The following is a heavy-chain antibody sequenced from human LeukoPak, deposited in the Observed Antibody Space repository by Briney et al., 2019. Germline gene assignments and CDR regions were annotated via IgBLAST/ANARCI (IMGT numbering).Heavy chain of an antibody. D-gene: IGHD2-15*01. V-gene: IGHV4-34*01. CDR3: ASGGWYRGY. J-gene: IGHJ4*02. CDR1: GGSFSGYY. CDR2: INHRGST. Sequence: PSETLSLTCAVYGGSFSGYYWTWIRQTPGKGLEWIGEINHRGSTNYNPSLESRVTISVDTSKNHFSLDLTSVPAADTAVYYCASGGWYRGYWGQGTLVTVSS.